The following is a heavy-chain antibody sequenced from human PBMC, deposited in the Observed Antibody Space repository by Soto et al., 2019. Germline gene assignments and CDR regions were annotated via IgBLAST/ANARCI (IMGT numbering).Heavy chain of an antibody. CDR1: GFTFSSYW. D-gene: IGHD1-26*01. CDR2: IKQDGSVK. V-gene: IGHV3-7*01. CDR3: ARTREVVDAQYYFDY. Sequence: EVQLVESGGGLVQPGGSLRLACAASGFTFSSYWMSWVRQAPGKGLEWVTNIKQDGSVKYYVDSVKGRFTISRDNAKNTLNLQMNRLRAEDTAVYYCARTREVVDAQYYFDYWGQGTLVTVTS. J-gene: IGHJ4*02.